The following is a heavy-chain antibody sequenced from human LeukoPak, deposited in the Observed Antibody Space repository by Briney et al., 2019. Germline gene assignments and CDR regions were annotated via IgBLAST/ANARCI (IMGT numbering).Heavy chain of an antibody. CDR1: EYSFTTYW. Sequence: GESLKISCKGSEYSFTTYWIGWVRQMPGKGLEWMGIIYPGDSDTRYSPSFQGQVTISADKSISTAFLQWSSLKASDTAMYYCARSNYDSSAFDYWGQGTLVTVSS. D-gene: IGHD3-22*01. V-gene: IGHV5-51*01. CDR3: ARSNYDSSAFDY. J-gene: IGHJ4*02. CDR2: IYPGDSDT.